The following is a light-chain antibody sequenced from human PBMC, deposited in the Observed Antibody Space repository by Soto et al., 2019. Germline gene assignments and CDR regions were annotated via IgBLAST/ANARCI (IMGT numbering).Light chain of an antibody. CDR3: QHHNSYSQT. V-gene: IGKV1-5*01. Sequence: DIQRTQSPPTLSASVGDRVTITCRASQSIRHYLAWYQQRPGKAPKLLIYGASTLQTGVPSRFSGSGSGTEFTLTISSLQPDDFGTYFCQHHNSYSQTFGQGTKVEIK. CDR1: QSIRHY. CDR2: GAS. J-gene: IGKJ1*01.